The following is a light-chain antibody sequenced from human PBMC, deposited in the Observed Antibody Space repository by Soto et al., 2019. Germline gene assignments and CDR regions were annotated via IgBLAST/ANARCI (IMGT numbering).Light chain of an antibody. V-gene: IGLV2-23*02. Sequence: QSALTQPASVSGSPGQSIAISCTGTSNDIGNYNLVSWYQLHPGRAPLLIIYGVDQRPSGISSRFSASKSGDTASLPISGLQAEDEADYYCCSFAGTSSILFGGGTKLTVL. J-gene: IGLJ2*01. CDR3: CSFAGTSSIL. CDR2: GVD. CDR1: SNDIGNYNL.